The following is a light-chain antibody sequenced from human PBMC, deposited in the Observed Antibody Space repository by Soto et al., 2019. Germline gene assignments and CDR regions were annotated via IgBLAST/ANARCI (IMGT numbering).Light chain of an antibody. Sequence: SYELTQPPSESLAPGQTARITCGGDNIGTKSVHWFQQKPGQAPVLVVHDDNDRPSGIPERFSGSNSGNTATLTISRVEAGDEADYYCQVWDYVSDHYVFGTGTKLTV. CDR1: NIGTKS. V-gene: IGLV3-21*02. CDR2: DDN. CDR3: QVWDYVSDHYV. J-gene: IGLJ1*01.